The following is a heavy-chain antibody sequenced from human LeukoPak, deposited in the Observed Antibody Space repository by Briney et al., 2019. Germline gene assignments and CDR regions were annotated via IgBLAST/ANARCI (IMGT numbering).Heavy chain of an antibody. CDR2: INHSGST. V-gene: IGHV4-34*01. CDR3: ARGNSSSWYEYYFDY. D-gene: IGHD6-13*01. CDR1: GGXFSGYY. Sequence: SETLSLTCAVYGGXFSGYYWSWIRQPPGKGLEWIGEINHSGSTNYNPSLKSRVTISVDTSKNQFSLKLSSVTAADTAVYYCARGNSSSWYEYYFDYWGQGTLVTVSS. J-gene: IGHJ4*02.